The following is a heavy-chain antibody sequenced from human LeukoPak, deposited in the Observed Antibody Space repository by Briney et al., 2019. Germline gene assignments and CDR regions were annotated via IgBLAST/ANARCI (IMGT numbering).Heavy chain of an antibody. CDR1: GGSISSSSYY. Sequence: PSETLSLTCTVSGGSISSSSYYWGWIRQPPGKGLEWIGSIYYSGSTYYNPSLKSRVTISVDTSKNQFSLSLSSVTAADTAVYYCAALSGCSGYDWFSHFDYWGQGTLVTVSS. CDR2: IYYSGST. D-gene: IGHD5-12*01. CDR3: AALSGCSGYDWFSHFDY. V-gene: IGHV4-39*01. J-gene: IGHJ4*02.